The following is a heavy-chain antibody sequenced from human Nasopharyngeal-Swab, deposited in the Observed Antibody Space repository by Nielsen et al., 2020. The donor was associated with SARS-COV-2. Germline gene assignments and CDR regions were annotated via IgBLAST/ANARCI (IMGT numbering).Heavy chain of an antibody. CDR1: GGSISSYY. Sequence: SETLSLTCTVSGGSISSYYWSWIRQPPGKGLEWIGYIYYSGSTNYNPSLKSRVTISVDTSKNQFSLKLSSVTAADTAVYYCYTGIAARPHYYYMDVWGKGTTVTVSS. CDR2: IYYSGST. D-gene: IGHD6-6*01. CDR3: YTGIAARPHYYYMDV. J-gene: IGHJ6*03. V-gene: IGHV4-59*12.